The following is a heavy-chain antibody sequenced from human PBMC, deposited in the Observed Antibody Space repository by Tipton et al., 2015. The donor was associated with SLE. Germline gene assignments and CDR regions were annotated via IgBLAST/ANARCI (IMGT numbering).Heavy chain of an antibody. J-gene: IGHJ6*03. CDR1: GASISSHY. D-gene: IGHD2-2*03. V-gene: IGHV4-59*11. CDR3: ARGVAIYWITYYDYYMDV. CDR2: MYYSGSA. Sequence: TLSLTCTVSGASISSHYWSWIRQPPGKGLEWIGYMYYSGSAHYNPSLRNRVTMSLDTSKNQFSLTLTSVTAADTGVYYCARGVAIYWITYYDYYMDVWGKGTTVTVSS.